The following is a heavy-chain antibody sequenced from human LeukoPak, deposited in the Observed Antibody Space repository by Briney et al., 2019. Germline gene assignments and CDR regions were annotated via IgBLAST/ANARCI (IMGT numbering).Heavy chain of an antibody. J-gene: IGHJ4*02. CDR2: ISYDASNK. CDR1: GFTFSSYG. CDR3: AKDHSGGSDYGDY. D-gene: IGHD2-15*01. V-gene: IGHV3-30*18. Sequence: GGSLRLSCAASGFTFSSYGMHWVRQAPGKGLGWVAVISYDASNKYYAESVKGRFTISRDNPKNTMYLQMNSLRAEDTAVYYCAKDHSGGSDYGDYWGQGTLVTVSS.